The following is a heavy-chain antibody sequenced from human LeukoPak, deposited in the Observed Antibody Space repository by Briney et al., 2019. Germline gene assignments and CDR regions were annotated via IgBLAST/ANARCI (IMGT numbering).Heavy chain of an antibody. D-gene: IGHD3-10*01. J-gene: IGHJ3*02. V-gene: IGHV3-9*01. CDR3: AKEKRDTGYYGSGSRAFDI. CDR2: ISWNSGSI. CDR1: GFTFDDYA. Sequence: GGSLRLSCAASGFTFDDYAMHWVRQAPGKGLEWVSGISWNSGSIGYADSVKGRFTISGDNAKNSLYLQMNSLRAEDTALYYCAKEKRDTGYYGSGSRAFDIWGQGTMVTVSS.